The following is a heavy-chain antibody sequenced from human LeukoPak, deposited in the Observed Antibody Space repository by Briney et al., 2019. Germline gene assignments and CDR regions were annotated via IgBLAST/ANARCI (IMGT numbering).Heavy chain of an antibody. Sequence: PGGSLRLSCAASGFTFGSYWMSWVRQAPGKGLEWVAHIKEDGSEKYYVDSVRGRFTISRDNAKNSLYLQMSSLRAEDTAMYFCARESSTSGSFWSGPPSYFDSLGQGTLVTVSS. CDR1: GFTFGSYW. V-gene: IGHV3-7*01. CDR2: IKEDGSEK. CDR3: ARESSTSGSFWSGPPSYFDS. D-gene: IGHD3-10*01. J-gene: IGHJ4*02.